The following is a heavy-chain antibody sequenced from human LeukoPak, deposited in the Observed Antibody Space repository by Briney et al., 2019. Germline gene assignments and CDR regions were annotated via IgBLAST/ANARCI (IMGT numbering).Heavy chain of an antibody. V-gene: IGHV1-2*02. J-gene: IGHJ4*02. CDR3: ARDVQLERLLH. Sequence: ASVKVSCKASGYTFTGYYMHWVRQAPGQGLEWMGWINPNSGGTNYAQKGQGRVTMTRDTSISTVYMELSRLRSDDTAVYYCARDVQLERLLHWGQGTLVTVSS. CDR1: GYTFTGYY. D-gene: IGHD1-1*01. CDR2: INPNSGGT.